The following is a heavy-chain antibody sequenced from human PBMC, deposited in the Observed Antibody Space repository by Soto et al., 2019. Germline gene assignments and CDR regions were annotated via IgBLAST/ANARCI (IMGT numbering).Heavy chain of an antibody. V-gene: IGHV1-69*02. CDR1: GGTFSSYT. J-gene: IGHJ6*02. D-gene: IGHD5-18*01. CDR3: ASPVDTAMATGSYYYGMDV. CDR2: IIPILGIA. Sequence: QVQLVQSGAEVKKPGSSVKVSCKASGGTFSSYTISWVRQAPGQGLEWMGRIIPILGIANYAQKFQGRVTITADKSPSTAYMELSSLRSEDTAVYYCASPVDTAMATGSYYYGMDVWGQGTTVTVSS.